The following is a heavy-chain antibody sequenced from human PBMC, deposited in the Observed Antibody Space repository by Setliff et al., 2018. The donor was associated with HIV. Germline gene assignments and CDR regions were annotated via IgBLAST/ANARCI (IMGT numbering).Heavy chain of an antibody. Sequence: SETLSLTCTVSDDSISSYYWSWIRQPPGKGLEWIGYIYYSGSTNYNPSLKSRVTISVDTSKNQFSLKLSSVTAADTAVYYCARSSYYDVNSPFDYWGQGTLVTVSS. V-gene: IGHV4-59*01. CDR3: ARSSYYDVNSPFDY. CDR1: DDSISSYY. J-gene: IGHJ4*02. CDR2: IYYSGST. D-gene: IGHD3-16*01.